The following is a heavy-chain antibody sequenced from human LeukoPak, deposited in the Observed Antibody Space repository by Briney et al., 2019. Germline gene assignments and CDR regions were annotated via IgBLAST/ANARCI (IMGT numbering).Heavy chain of an antibody. J-gene: IGHJ4*02. Sequence: GGSLRLSCAASGFTFDDYAMHRVRQAPGKGLEWVSLISGDGGSTYYADSVKGRFTISRDNSKNSLYLQMNSLRTEDTALYYCAKDIHDGSSWYYFDYWGQGTLVTVSS. D-gene: IGHD6-13*01. CDR3: AKDIHDGSSWYYFDY. CDR1: GFTFDDYA. CDR2: ISGDGGST. V-gene: IGHV3-43*02.